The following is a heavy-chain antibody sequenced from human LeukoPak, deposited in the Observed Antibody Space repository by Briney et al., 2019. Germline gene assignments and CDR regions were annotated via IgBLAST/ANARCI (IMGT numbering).Heavy chain of an antibody. Sequence: SETLSLTCTVSGGSISSYYWSWIRRPPGKGLEWIGYIYYSGSTNYNPSLKSRVTISVDTSKNQFSLKLSSVTAADTAVYYCARLRGVAVAGTPYYYYYYMDVWGKGTTVTVSS. V-gene: IGHV4-59*01. CDR2: IYYSGST. J-gene: IGHJ6*03. CDR3: ARLRGVAVAGTPYYYYYYMDV. CDR1: GGSISSYY. D-gene: IGHD6-19*01.